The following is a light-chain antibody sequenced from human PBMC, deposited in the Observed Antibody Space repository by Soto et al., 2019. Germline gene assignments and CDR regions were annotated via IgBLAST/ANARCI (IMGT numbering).Light chain of an antibody. J-gene: IGKJ2*01. V-gene: IGKV1-8*01. CDR3: QQYYAHPPT. Sequence: AIPMTQSPSSFSASVGARVTITGRASQGIDPYLAWYQQKPGKAPRLLMYATSVLESGVPSRFSGSVSGTDYTLTIGSLQSEDFATYYCQQYYAHPPTFGRGTKL. CDR1: QGIDPY. CDR2: ATS.